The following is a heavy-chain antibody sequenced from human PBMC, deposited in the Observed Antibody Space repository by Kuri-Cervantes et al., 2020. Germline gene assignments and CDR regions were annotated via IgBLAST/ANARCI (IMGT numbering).Heavy chain of an antibody. CDR3: ARESITIFGVVIDYYYMDV. Sequence: SVKVSCKASGYTFTSYAISWVRQAPGQGLEWMGGIIPIFGTANYAQKFQGRVTITADKSTSTAYMELSSLRSEDTAVYYCARESITIFGVVIDYYYMDVWGKGTTVTVSS. V-gene: IGHV1-69*06. CDR2: IIPIFGTA. D-gene: IGHD3-3*01. CDR1: GYTFTSYA. J-gene: IGHJ6*03.